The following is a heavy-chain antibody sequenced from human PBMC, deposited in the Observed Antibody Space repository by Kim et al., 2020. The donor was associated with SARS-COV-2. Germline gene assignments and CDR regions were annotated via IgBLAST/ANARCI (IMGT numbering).Heavy chain of an antibody. CDR2: ISGSGGST. CDR1: GFTFSSYA. Sequence: GGSLRLSCAASGFTFSSYAMSWVRQAPGKGLEWVSAISGSGGSTYYADSVKGRFTISRDNSKNTLYLQMNSLRAEDTAVYYCAKGTHPRYYYGMDVWGQGTTVTVSS. CDR3: AKGTHPRYYYGMDV. J-gene: IGHJ6*02. V-gene: IGHV3-23*01.